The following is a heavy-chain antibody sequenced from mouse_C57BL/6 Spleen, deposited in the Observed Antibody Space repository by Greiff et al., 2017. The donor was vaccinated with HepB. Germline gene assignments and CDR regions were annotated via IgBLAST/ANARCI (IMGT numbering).Heavy chain of an antibody. CDR2: INPSNGGT. D-gene: IGHD1-1*01. CDR3: CTTVVAHWYYDV. V-gene: IGHV1-53*01. J-gene: IGHJ1*03. Sequence: QVQLQQPGTELVKPGASVKLSCKASGYTFTSYWMHWVKQRPGQGLEWIGNINPSNGGTNYNEKFKSKATLTVDKSSSTAYMQLSSLTSEDSAVYDCCTTVVAHWYYDVWGTGTTVTVSS. CDR1: GYTFTSYW.